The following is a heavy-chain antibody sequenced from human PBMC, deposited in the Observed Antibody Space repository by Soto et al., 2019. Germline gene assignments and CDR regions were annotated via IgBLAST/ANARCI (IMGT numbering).Heavy chain of an antibody. D-gene: IGHD6-19*01. CDR2: FSATSENT. CDR3: AKARDQQWVRLPFDY. CDR1: GFFFSSYT. J-gene: IGHJ4*02. Sequence: EVQLLESGGGLVQPGGSLRLSCVGSGFFFSSYTMTWVRQAPGKGLEWVSSFSATSENTYYADSVRGRFTISRDNSKNTLFLQMNSPTAEDTAMYYCAKARDQQWVRLPFDYWGQGILVIVSS. V-gene: IGHV3-23*01.